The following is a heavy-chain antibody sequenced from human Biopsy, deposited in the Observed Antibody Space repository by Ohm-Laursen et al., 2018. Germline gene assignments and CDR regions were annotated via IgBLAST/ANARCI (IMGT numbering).Heavy chain of an antibody. CDR2: IKKAGSEK. D-gene: IGHD3-22*01. Sequence: SLRPSCAASGFTFSTHWLCRVRQAPGWGLDWVATIKKAGSEKYYVDSVKGRFTISRDNSKSSLSLQMNSLRGEDTAVYYCARAPFGSGSYSEFDYWGQGSLVTVSS. V-gene: IGHV3-7*01. J-gene: IGHJ4*02. CDR1: GFTFSTHW. CDR3: ARAPFGSGSYSEFDY.